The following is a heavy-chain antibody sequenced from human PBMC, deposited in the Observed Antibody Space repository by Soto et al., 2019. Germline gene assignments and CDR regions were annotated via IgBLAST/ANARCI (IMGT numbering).Heavy chain of an antibody. CDR2: IIPIFGTA. CDR3: ARGGPYYYDSSPPTRWYP. D-gene: IGHD3-22*01. J-gene: IGHJ5*02. V-gene: IGHV1-69*13. CDR1: GGTFSSYA. Sequence: SVKVSCKASGGTFSSYAISWVRQAPGQGLEWMGGIIPIFGTANYAQKFQGRVTITADESTSTAYMELSSLRSEDTAVYYCARGGPYYYDSSPPTRWYPWGQGTLVTVSS.